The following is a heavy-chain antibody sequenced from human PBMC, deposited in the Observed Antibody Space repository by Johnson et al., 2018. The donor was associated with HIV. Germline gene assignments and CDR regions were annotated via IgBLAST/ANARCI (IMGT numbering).Heavy chain of an antibody. V-gene: IGHV3-11*04. J-gene: IGHJ3*02. CDR1: GFTFSDYY. D-gene: IGHD7-27*01. Sequence: QEQLVESGGGLGKPGGSLRLSCAASGFTFSDYYMSWIRQAPGKGLEWVSYISSSGSTIYYAGSVKGRFTISRDNSKNSLYLQLTSLIPEDTAVFYCAKDFLHGQYTGIFDTWGQGTVVTVSS. CDR2: ISSSGSTI. CDR3: AKDFLHGQYTGIFDT.